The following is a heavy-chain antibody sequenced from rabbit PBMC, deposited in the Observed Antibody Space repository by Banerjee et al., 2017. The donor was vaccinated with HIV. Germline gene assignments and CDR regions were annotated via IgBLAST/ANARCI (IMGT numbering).Heavy chain of an antibody. D-gene: IGHD6-1*01. J-gene: IGHJ6*01. CDR2: IGSGSGNT. V-gene: IGHV1S45*01. CDR1: GFSFSGSYW. CDR3: ARGDVGYDWDL. Sequence: QEQLEESGGDLVKPEGSLTLTCTASGFSFSGSYWICWVRQAPGEGLEWIACIGSGSGNTGYATWAKGRFTISKTSSTTVTLQLTSLTAADTATYFCARGDVGYDWDLWGPGTLVT.